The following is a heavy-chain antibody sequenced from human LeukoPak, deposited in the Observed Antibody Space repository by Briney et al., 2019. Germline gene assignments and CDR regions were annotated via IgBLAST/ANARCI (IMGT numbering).Heavy chain of an antibody. CDR2: IKSKTDGGKT. CDR3: TTDQGGSYWENH. Sequence: GRSLRPSCAASGFTFSNAWMNSVRQAPGKGLEWVGRIKSKTDGGKTDYATPVKGRFTISRDDSKNTLYLQMNSLKTEDTAVYYCTTDQGGSYWENHWGQGTLVTVSS. D-gene: IGHD1-26*01. CDR1: GFTFSNAW. V-gene: IGHV3-15*01. J-gene: IGHJ4*02.